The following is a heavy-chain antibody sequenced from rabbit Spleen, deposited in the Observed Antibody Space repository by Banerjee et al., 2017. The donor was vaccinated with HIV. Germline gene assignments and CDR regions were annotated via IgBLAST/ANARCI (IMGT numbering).Heavy chain of an antibody. CDR2: INIATGKS. D-gene: IGHD7-1*01. CDR3: ARDLVTAIGWNFAL. V-gene: IGHV1S45*01. CDR1: AFSFSSSDY. Sequence: QEQLVESGGGLVKPEGSLTLTCTASAFSFSSSDYMCWVRQAPGKGLEWITCINIATGKSVYASWVSGRFIMSRTSSTTVTLQMTSLTAADTATYFCARDLVTAIGWNFALWGPGTLVTVS. J-gene: IGHJ4*01.